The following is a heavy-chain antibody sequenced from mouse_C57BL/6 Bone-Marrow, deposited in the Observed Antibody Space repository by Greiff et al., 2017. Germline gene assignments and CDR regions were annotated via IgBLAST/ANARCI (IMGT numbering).Heavy chain of an antibody. Sequence: VQLQQSGAELVRPGASVKMSCKASGYTFTSYTMHWVKQRPGQGLEWIGYINPSSGYTKYNQKFKDKATLTADKSSSTAYMQLSNLTSENSAGYYCARRNYGDYWGQGTTLTVSS. V-gene: IGHV1-4*01. J-gene: IGHJ2*01. CDR2: INPSSGYT. CDR3: ARRNYGDY. D-gene: IGHD1-2*01. CDR1: GYTFTSYT.